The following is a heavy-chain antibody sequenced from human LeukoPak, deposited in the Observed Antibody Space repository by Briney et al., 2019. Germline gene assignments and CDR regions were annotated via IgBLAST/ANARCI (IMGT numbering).Heavy chain of an antibody. V-gene: IGHV1-46*01. CDR2: INPSGGST. J-gene: IGHJ6*02. CDR3: ARERASPNDFFYYYGMDV. CDR1: GYTFTSYY. Sequence: ASVKVSCKTSGYTFTSYYMHWVRQAPGQGLEWMGIINPSGGSTSYAQKFQGRVTMTRDTSTSTVYMELSSLRSEDTAAYYCARERASPNDFFYYYGMDVWGQGTTVTVSS. D-gene: IGHD3-3*01.